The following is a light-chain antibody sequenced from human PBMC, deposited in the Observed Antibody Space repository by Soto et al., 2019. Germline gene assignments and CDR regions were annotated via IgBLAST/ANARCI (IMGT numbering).Light chain of an antibody. J-gene: IGLJ2*01. CDR2: EVT. V-gene: IGLV2-8*01. CDR1: SSDVGGYEY. CDR3: SSYAGNNNLI. Sequence: SALTQPPSASGSPGQSVTISCTGTSSDVGGYEYVSWYQQHPGKAPKLMIFEVTARPSGVPDRFSGSKSGNTASLTVSGLQTEDEADYYCSSYAGNNNLIFGGGTKLTVL.